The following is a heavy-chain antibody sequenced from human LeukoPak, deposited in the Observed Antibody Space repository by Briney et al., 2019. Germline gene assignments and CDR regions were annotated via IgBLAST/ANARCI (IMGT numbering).Heavy chain of an antibody. Sequence: PGGSLRLSCAASGFTFSDYYMSWIRQAPGKGLEWVSAISGSGGSTYYADSVKGRFTISRDNSKNTLYLQMNSLRAEDTAVYYCAGRGSGSYFDYWGQGTLVTVSS. J-gene: IGHJ4*02. CDR1: GFTFSDYY. CDR2: ISGSGGST. V-gene: IGHV3-23*01. CDR3: AGRGSGSYFDY. D-gene: IGHD3-10*01.